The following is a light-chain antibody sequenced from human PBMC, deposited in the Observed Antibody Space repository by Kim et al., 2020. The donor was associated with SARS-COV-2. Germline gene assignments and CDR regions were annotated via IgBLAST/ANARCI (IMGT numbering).Light chain of an antibody. J-gene: IGKJ1*01. CDR3: QQYSKWRT. CDR1: QSVSNN. V-gene: IGKV3-15*01. CDR2: DAS. Sequence: SVPPGERATLACRASQSVSNNLAWYQQKPGQAPRLLMYDASTRATGIPARFSGSGSGTEFTLTISSLQSEDFAVYYCQQYSKWRTFGQGTKVDIK.